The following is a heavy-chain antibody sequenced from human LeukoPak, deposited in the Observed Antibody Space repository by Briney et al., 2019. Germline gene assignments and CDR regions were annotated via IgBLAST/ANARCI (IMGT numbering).Heavy chain of an antibody. J-gene: IGHJ4*02. CDR2: SYYSGST. Sequence: SETLSLTCTVSGXSISSYYWSWIRQPPGKGLEWIGYSYYSGSTTPHPSLKSRVTISVDTSKNQFSLRLRSVTAADTAVYYCARWYSSGWAFDYWGQGTLVTVSS. CDR3: ARWYSSGWAFDY. V-gene: IGHV4-59*08. CDR1: GXSISSYY. D-gene: IGHD6-19*01.